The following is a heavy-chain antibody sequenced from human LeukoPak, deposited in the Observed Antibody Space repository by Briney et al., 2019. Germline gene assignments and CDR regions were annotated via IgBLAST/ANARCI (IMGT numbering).Heavy chain of an antibody. CDR2: INHSGST. D-gene: IGHD3-3*01. J-gene: IGHJ4*02. CDR3: ASRRITIFGVAAANDY. CDR1: GGSFSGYY. V-gene: IGHV4-34*01. Sequence: KPSETLSLTCAVYGGSFSGYYWSWIRQPPGKGLEWIGEINHSGSTNYNPSLKSRVTISVDTSKNQFSLKLSSVTAADTAVYYCASRRITIFGVAAANDYWGQGTLVTVSS.